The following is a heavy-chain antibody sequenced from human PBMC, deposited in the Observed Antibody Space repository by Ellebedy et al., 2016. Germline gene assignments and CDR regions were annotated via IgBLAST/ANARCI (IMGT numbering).Heavy chain of an antibody. J-gene: IGHJ4*02. D-gene: IGHD3-10*01. V-gene: IGHV3-30*18. Sequence: GESLKISXAASGFTFSSYGMHWVRQAPGKGLEWVAVISYDGSNKYYADSVKGRFTISRDNSKNTLYLQMNSLRAEDTAVYYCAKVDYAGFGESHFDYWGQGTLVTVSS. CDR3: AKVDYAGFGESHFDY. CDR2: ISYDGSNK. CDR1: GFTFSSYG.